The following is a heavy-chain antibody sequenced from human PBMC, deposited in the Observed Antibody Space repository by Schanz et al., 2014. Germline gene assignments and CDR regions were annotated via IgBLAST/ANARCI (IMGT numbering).Heavy chain of an antibody. J-gene: IGHJ4*02. CDR3: AKGQLLSYYFDY. D-gene: IGHD2-21*01. CDR2: ISDSSSYI. Sequence: EVHLVESGGCLVKPWGSLRLSCGASGFTFSDYSMNWVRQAPGKGLEWVSSISDSSSYIYYADSVKGRFTISRDNSKNTLYLQMNSLRTEDTAVYFCAKGQLLSYYFDYWGQGTLVTVSS. V-gene: IGHV3-21*01. CDR1: GFTFSDYS.